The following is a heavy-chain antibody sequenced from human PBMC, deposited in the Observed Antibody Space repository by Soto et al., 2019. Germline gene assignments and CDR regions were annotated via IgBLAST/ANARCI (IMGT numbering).Heavy chain of an antibody. V-gene: IGHV3-23*01. CDR2: ITGSGGST. Sequence: GGSLRLSCAASGFTFSTDAMIWVRQAPGKGLEWVSVITGSGGSTYYADSVKGRFTISRDTSKNTLFLQMNSLRAEDTAVYYCASGTNGAFFVYWGQGILVTVSS. CDR3: ASGTNGAFFVY. CDR1: GFTFSTDA. J-gene: IGHJ4*02. D-gene: IGHD2-8*01.